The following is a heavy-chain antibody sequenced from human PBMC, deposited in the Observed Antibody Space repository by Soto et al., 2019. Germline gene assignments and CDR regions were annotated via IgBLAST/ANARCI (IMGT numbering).Heavy chain of an antibody. V-gene: IGHV4-31*03. CDR3: ARDPAP. CDR1: GGSITRGGYY. CDR2: IYNSGTT. J-gene: IGHJ5*02. Sequence: QVQLQESGPGLVKPSETLSLTCTVSGGSITRGGYYWSWIRQHPGKGLEWIGYIYNSGTTYYNPSLKSRVSISVDTSKNHFSLQLTSVTAADTAVYYCARDPAPWGQGTLVTVSS.